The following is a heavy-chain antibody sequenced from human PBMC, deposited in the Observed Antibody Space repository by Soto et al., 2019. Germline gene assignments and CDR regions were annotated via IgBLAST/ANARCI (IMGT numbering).Heavy chain of an antibody. CDR1: GGSISSGGYY. V-gene: IGHV4-31*03. Sequence: SSETLSLTCTVSGGSISSGGYYWSWIRQHPGKGLEWIGYIYYSGSTYYNPSLKSRVTISVDTSKNQFSLKLSSVTAADTAVYYCASGTPNSYGYFDYWGQGTLVTVSS. CDR2: IYYSGST. J-gene: IGHJ4*02. D-gene: IGHD5-18*01. CDR3: ASGTPNSYGYFDY.